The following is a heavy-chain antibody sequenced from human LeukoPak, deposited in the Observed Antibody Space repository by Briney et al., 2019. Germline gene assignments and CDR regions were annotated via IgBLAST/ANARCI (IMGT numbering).Heavy chain of an antibody. J-gene: IGHJ3*02. V-gene: IGHV3-53*01. Sequence: PGGSLRLSCAASGFTVSSNYMSWVRQAPGKGLEWVSVIYSGGSTYYADSVKGRFTISRDNSKNTLYLQMNSLRAEDTTVYYCARELGSVAFDIWGQGTMVTVSS. CDR1: GFTVSSNY. CDR3: ARELGSVAFDI. CDR2: IYSGGST.